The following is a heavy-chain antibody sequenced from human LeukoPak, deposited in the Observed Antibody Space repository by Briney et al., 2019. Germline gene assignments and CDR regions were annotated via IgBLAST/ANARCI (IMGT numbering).Heavy chain of an antibody. V-gene: IGHV3-7*05. D-gene: IGHD6-19*01. J-gene: IGHJ5*02. CDR1: GFTFSNYW. CDR2: IKQDGTEK. CDR3: ARGMTVAANWFDP. Sequence: HAGGSLRLSCSGSGFTFSNYWMNGVRQAPGKGLEWVANIKQDGTEKYYVDSVKGRFTISRDNAENSLNLQMNSLRAEDTAVYYVARGMTVAANWFDPWGQGTLVTVSS.